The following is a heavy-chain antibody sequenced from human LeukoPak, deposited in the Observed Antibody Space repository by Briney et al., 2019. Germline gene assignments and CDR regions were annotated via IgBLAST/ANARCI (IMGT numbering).Heavy chain of an antibody. CDR1: GYSFPSYW. J-gene: IGHJ6*02. Sequence: GESLKISCKGSGYSFPSYWFGWVRKMPGKGLEGMGIIDPGDSDTRYSPSFQGQVPISADKSISTAYLAWSSLNASDIAMYYCALGYCSSTSCYGSGMDVWGQGTTVTVSS. CDR3: ALGYCSSTSCYGSGMDV. D-gene: IGHD2-2*01. V-gene: IGHV5-51*01. CDR2: IDPGDSDT.